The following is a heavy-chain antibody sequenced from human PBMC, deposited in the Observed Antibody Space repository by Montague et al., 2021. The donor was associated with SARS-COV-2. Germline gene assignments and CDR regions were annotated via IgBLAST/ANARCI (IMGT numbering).Heavy chain of an antibody. J-gene: IGHJ6*02. D-gene: IGHD3-10*01. CDR1: GFTFDDCA. CDR2: ISWNSGSV. V-gene: IGHV3-9*01. CDR3: AKWTTITFGWGSHPYGMDV. Sequence: SLRLSCAASGFTFDDCAMHWVRQAPGKGLEWVSGISWNSGSVGYADSVKGRFTISRDNAKNSLYLQMNSLRAEDTALYYCAKWTTITFGWGSHPYGMDVWGQGTTVTVSS.